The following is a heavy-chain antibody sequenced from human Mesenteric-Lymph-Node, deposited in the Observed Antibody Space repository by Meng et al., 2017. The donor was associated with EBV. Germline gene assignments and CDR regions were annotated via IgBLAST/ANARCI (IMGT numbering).Heavy chain of an antibody. CDR2: IKSKTYGGTT. J-gene: IGHJ4*02. CDR1: GFTFSNAY. D-gene: IGHD6-6*01. Sequence: GQMVGAGGGLVKLGGSLRLSCAASGFTFSNAYMTWVRQAPGKGLEWVGRIKSKTYGGTTDCAAPVKGRFTISRDDSKDTLYLQMNSLKTEDTAVYYCTTEENSNEWGQGTLVTVSS. V-gene: IGHV3-15*01. CDR3: TTEENSNE.